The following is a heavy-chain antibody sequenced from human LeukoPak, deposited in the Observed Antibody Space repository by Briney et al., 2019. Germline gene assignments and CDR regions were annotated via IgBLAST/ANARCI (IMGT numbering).Heavy chain of an antibody. J-gene: IGHJ1*01. CDR1: GFTFSSYA. CDR2: ISYDGSNK. Sequence: GRSLRLSCAASGFTFSSYAMHWVRQAPGKGLEWVAVISYDGSNKYYADSVKGRFTISRDNSKNTLYLQMNSLRAEDTAVYYCARDRTIKGTTFSHWGQGTLVTVSS. V-gene: IGHV3-30-3*01. CDR3: ARDRTIKGTTFSH. D-gene: IGHD1-14*01.